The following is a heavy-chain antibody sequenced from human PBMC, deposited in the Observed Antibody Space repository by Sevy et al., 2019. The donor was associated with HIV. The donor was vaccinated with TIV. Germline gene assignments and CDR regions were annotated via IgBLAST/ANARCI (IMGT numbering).Heavy chain of an antibody. D-gene: IGHD3-10*01. CDR2: ISGSGGST. J-gene: IGHJ4*02. V-gene: IGHV3-23*01. CDR1: GFTFSSYA. Sequence: GGSLRLSCAASGFTFSSYAMSWVRQAPGKGLEWVSAISGSGGSTYYADSVKGRFTISRDNSKNTLYLQMNSLRAEDTAVYYCAKVPGGVTMVRGVIITSLDYWGQGTLVTVSS. CDR3: AKVPGGVTMVRGVIITSLDY.